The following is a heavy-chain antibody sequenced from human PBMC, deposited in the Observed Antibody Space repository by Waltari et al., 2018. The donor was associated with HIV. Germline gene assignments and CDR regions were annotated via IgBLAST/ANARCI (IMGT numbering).Heavy chain of an antibody. CDR2: IYSGGSR. Sequence: EVQLAASGGGLIEPGGSLRLSCPASGLTVSSNYMSWVRQAPGKGLEWVSVIYSGGSRYYADSVKGRFTISRDNSKNTLSLHMNSLGPEDTAVYYCARDPRSSGYYGMDVWGQGTTVTVSS. J-gene: IGHJ6*02. CDR1: GLTVSSNY. V-gene: IGHV3-53*01. CDR3: ARDPRSSGYYGMDV. D-gene: IGHD1-26*01.